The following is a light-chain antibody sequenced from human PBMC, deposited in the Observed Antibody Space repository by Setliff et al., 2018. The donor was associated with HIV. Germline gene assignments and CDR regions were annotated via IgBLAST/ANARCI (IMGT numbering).Light chain of an antibody. CDR3: QQYNSYPWT. CDR2: KAS. Sequence: IQMTQSPSTLSASVGGRVTIPCRASQSINNWLAWYQQKPGKAPKLLIYKASNLESGVPSRFSGSGSGTKFTLTITSLQPDDSATYYCQQYNSYPWTFGQGTKV. J-gene: IGKJ1*01. CDR1: QSINNW. V-gene: IGKV1-5*03.